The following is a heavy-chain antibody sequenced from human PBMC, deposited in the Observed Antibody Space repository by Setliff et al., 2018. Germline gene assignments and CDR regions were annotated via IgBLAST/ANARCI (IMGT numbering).Heavy chain of an antibody. Sequence: ASVKVSCQASGYTFTGYSIHWVRQAPGQGLEWMGWITPNSGGTNYAQKFKGRVTMTRDTSITTVHMELRRLTSDDTAIYYCARVGVPSGYWYYLDYWGQGTQVTVSS. CDR3: ARVGVPSGYWYYLDY. CDR1: GYTFTGYS. CDR2: ITPNSGGT. J-gene: IGHJ4*02. D-gene: IGHD3-22*01. V-gene: IGHV1-2*02.